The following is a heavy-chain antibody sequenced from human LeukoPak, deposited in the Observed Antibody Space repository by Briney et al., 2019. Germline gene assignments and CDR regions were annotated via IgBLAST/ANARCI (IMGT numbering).Heavy chain of an antibody. V-gene: IGHV1-18*01. CDR3: ASRSVNVDTAMVMIEPPDY. D-gene: IGHD5-18*01. CDR2: ISAYNGNT. CDR1: GYTFTSYG. J-gene: IGHJ4*02. Sequence: VASVKVSCKASGYTFTSYGISWVRQAPGQGLEWMGWISAYNGNTNYAQKLQGRVTMTTDTSTSTAYMELRSLRSDDTAVYYCASRSVNVDTAMVMIEPPDYWGQGTLVTVSS.